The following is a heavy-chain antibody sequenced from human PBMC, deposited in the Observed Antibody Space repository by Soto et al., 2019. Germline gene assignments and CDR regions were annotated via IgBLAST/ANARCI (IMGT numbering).Heavy chain of an antibody. Sequence: SLRLSCAASGFTFSSYAMSWVRQAPGKGLEWVSAISGSGGSTYYADSVKGRFTISRDNSKNTLYLQMNSLRAEDTAVYYCARDPLSSFAMDVWGQGTTVTVSS. D-gene: IGHD3-10*02. V-gene: IGHV3-23*01. CDR3: ARDPLSSFAMDV. CDR1: GFTFSSYA. CDR2: ISGSGGST. J-gene: IGHJ6*02.